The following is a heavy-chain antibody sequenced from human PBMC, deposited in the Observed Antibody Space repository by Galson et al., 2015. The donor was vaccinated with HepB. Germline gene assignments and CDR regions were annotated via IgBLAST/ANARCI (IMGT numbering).Heavy chain of an antibody. CDR2: ISSGGTI. CDR1: GFTFSDYA. Sequence: SLRLSCAASGFTFSDYAMSWVRQAPGKGLEWVSVISSGGTIKYADSVKGRFTISRDNSKKALFLQMNSLRAEDTATYYCTDRIGTWRKFDYWGQGALVTVSS. J-gene: IGHJ4*02. CDR3: TDRIGTWRKFDY. V-gene: IGHV3-23*01. D-gene: IGHD3-3*01.